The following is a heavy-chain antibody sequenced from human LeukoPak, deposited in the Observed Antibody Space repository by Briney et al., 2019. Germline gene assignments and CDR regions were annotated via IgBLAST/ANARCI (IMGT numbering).Heavy chain of an antibody. CDR3: ARNGDGVDYSNSYDAFDI. CDR2: IIPIFGTA. J-gene: IGHJ3*02. Sequence: SVKVSCKASGGAFSSYAISWVRQAPGQGLEWMGGIIPIFGTANYAQKFQGRVTITTDESTSTAYMELSSLRSEDTAVYYCARNGDGVDYSNSYDAFDIWGQGTMVTVSS. D-gene: IGHD4-11*01. V-gene: IGHV1-69*05. CDR1: GGAFSSYA.